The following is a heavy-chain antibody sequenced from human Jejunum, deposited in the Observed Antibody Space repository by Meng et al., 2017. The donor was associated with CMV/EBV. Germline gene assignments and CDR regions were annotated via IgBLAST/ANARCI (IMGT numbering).Heavy chain of an antibody. CDR1: GFTFTSYV. CDR3: AKVHQVAVYAMVDY. D-gene: IGHD2-8*01. Sequence: QVQLVESGGGVVQPGDSLRLSCVASGFTFTSYVIHWLRQAPGKGLEWLAFIRYDGSDKYYADSGKGRFTISRDNSKNTVYLQMNSLRPDDTAMYYCAKVHQVAVYAMVDYWGQGTLVTVDS. J-gene: IGHJ4*02. V-gene: IGHV3-30*02. CDR2: IRYDGSDK.